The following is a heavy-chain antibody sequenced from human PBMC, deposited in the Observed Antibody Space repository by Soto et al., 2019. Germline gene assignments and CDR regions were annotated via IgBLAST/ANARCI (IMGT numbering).Heavy chain of an antibody. CDR1: GYTFTTYV. CDR2: INVGNGNT. J-gene: IGHJ4*02. CDR3: ARVRLGYVVFDY. D-gene: IGHD2-15*01. Sequence: GSSVKVSCKASGYTFTTYVMHWVRQAPGQRLEWMGWINVGNGNTKYSQKFQGRVTITRDTSASTAYMELSSLRSEDTAVYYCARVRLGYVVFDYWGQGTRVTVSS. V-gene: IGHV1-3*01.